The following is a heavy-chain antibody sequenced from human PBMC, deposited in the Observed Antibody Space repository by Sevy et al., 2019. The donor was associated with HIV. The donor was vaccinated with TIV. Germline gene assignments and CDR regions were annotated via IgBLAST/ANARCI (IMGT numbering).Heavy chain of an antibody. CDR3: TPDADYFDY. Sequence: GGSLRLSCTASGFSFSDYAMSWVRQAPRKGLEWVGFIRNKAYGGTTKYAASVKGRFTISRDDSKSIAYLEMNSLKIEDSAVYYCTPDADYFDYWGRGTLVTVSS. D-gene: IGHD2-2*01. CDR2: IRNKAYGGTT. CDR1: GFSFSDYA. J-gene: IGHJ4*02. V-gene: IGHV3-49*04.